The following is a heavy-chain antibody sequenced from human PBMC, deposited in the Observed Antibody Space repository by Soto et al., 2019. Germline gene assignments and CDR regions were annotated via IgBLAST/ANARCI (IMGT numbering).Heavy chain of an antibody. V-gene: IGHV1-69*13. CDR2: IIPIFGTA. CDR1: GGTFSSYA. J-gene: IGHJ6*02. D-gene: IGHD2-2*02. CDR3: ASRAGYCSSTSCYMYYYYGMDV. Sequence: SLKVSCKASGGTFSSYAISWVRQAPGQGLEWMRGIIPIFGTANYAQKFQGRVTITADESTSTAYMELSSLRSEDTAVYYCASRAGYCSSTSCYMYYYYGMDVWGQGTTVTVSS.